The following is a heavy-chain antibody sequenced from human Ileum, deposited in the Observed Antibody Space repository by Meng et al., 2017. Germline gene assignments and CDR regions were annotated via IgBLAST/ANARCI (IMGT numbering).Heavy chain of an antibody. Sequence: QVELQESGPGLVRPSEPLSLSCTSSAASVNFGLYFWSWIRQSPGKTLEWIGHTYYTGLTNYNPSLKSRVAISLDASKNQFSLKLNSVSAADSAVYFCARTYNTPFFDSWGQGTLVTVSS. CDR1: AASVNFGLYF. CDR2: TYYTGLT. V-gene: IGHV4-61*01. D-gene: IGHD1-14*01. J-gene: IGHJ4*02. CDR3: ARTYNTPFFDS.